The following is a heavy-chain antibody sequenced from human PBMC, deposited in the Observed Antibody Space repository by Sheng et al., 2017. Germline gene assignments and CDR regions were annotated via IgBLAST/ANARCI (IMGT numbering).Heavy chain of an antibody. V-gene: IGHV4-59*12. CDR2: IYYSGST. Sequence: QVQLQESGPGLVKPSETLSLTCTVSGGSISSYYWSWIRQPPGKGLEWIGYIYYSGSTNYNPSLKSRVTISVDTSKNQFSLKLSSVTAADTAVYYCARRGYCSSTSCYPDYWAREPWSPSPQ. J-gene: IGHJ4*02. D-gene: IGHD2-2*03. CDR3: ARRGYCSSTSCYPDY. CDR1: GGSISSYY.